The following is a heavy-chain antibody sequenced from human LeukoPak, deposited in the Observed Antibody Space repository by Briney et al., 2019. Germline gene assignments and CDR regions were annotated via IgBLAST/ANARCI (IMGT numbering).Heavy chain of an antibody. CDR3: ARLTIPDYGGSQGLDY. V-gene: IGHV4-59*08. CDR2: IYYSGST. Sequence: ASETLSLTCTVSGGSISSYYWSWIRQPPGKGLEWIGYIYYSGSTNYNPSLKSRVTISVDTSKNQFSLKLSSVTAADTAVYYCARLTIPDYGGSQGLDYWGQGTLVTVSS. D-gene: IGHD4-23*01. CDR1: GGSISSYY. J-gene: IGHJ4*02.